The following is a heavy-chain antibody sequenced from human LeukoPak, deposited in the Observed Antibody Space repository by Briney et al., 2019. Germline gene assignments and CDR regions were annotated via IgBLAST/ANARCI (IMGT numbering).Heavy chain of an antibody. CDR3: ARDSRDVLDYGGKPYYFDY. CDR2: IYYSGST. J-gene: IGHJ4*02. V-gene: IGHV4-59*01. CDR1: GGSISSYY. D-gene: IGHD4-23*01. Sequence: KTSETLSLTCTVSGGSISSYYWSWIRQPPGKGLEWIGYIYYSGSTNYNPSLKSRVTISVDTSKNQFSLKLSSVTAADTAVYYCARDSRDVLDYGGKPYYFDYWGQGTLVTVSS.